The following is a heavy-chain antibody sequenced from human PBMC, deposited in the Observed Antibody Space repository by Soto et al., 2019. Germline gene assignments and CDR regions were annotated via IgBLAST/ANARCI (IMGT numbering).Heavy chain of an antibody. D-gene: IGHD2-2*02. Sequence: PGGSLRLSCAASGFTFSSYWMSWVRQAPGKGLEWVANIKQDGSEKYYVDSVKGRFTISRDNAKNSLYLQMNSLRAEDTAVYYCARVRYAYCSSTSCYTREFDYWGQGTLVTVSS. CDR2: IKQDGSEK. V-gene: IGHV3-7*03. CDR3: ARVRYAYCSSTSCYTREFDY. CDR1: GFTFSSYW. J-gene: IGHJ4*02.